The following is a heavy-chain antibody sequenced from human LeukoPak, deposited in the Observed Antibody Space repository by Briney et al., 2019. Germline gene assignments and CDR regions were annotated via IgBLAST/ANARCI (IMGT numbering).Heavy chain of an antibody. D-gene: IGHD3-9*01. Sequence: PSETLSLTCAVYGGPFSGYYWSWIRQPPGKGLEWIGEINHSGSTNYNPSLKSRVTISVDTSKNQFSLKLSSATAADTAVYYCARLGPLRYFDWLLETSNFDYWGQGTLVTVSS. V-gene: IGHV4-34*01. CDR3: ARLGPLRYFDWLLETSNFDY. CDR2: INHSGST. CDR1: GGPFSGYY. J-gene: IGHJ4*02.